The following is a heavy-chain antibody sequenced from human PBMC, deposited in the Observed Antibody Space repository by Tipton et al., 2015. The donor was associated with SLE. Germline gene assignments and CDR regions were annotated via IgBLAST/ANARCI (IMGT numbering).Heavy chain of an antibody. D-gene: IGHD3-16*01. CDR1: GFTFNMYG. CDR3: AKGTEWGRYYYMDV. CDR2: IWYDGSYK. Sequence: SLRLSCAASGFTFNMYGMHWVRQAPGKGLEWVATIWYDGSYKQYGESVKGRFTISRDNSNSTHYLQMNSLRAEDTAVYYCAKGTEWGRYYYMDVWGKGTTVTVSS. V-gene: IGHV3-33*06. J-gene: IGHJ6*03.